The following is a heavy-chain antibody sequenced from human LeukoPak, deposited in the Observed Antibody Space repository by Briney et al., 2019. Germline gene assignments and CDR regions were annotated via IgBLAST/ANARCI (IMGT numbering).Heavy chain of an antibody. D-gene: IGHD2-21*02. J-gene: IGHJ4*02. CDR1: GFTFSSYW. Sequence: GGSLRLSCAASGFTFSSYWMSWVRQAPGKGLEWVASIKEDGSDKYYVDSVKGRFTISRDSAKNSLFLQMNSLRAEDTAVYYCARDQWRLFDYWGQGTLVTVSS. V-gene: IGHV3-7*04. CDR2: IKEDGSDK. CDR3: ARDQWRLFDY.